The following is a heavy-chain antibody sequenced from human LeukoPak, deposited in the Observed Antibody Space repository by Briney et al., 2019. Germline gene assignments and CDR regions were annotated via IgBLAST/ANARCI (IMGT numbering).Heavy chain of an antibody. J-gene: IGHJ6*03. CDR1: GYTFTGYY. Sequence: ASVKVSCKASGYTFTGYYMHWVRQAPGQGLEWMGWINPNSGGTNYAQKFQGRVTMTRDTSISTAYMELSSLRAEDTAVYYCAKGSKGLLFTRDYYIDVWGKGTTVTISS. CDR2: INPNSGGT. CDR3: AKGSKGLLFTRDYYIDV. V-gene: IGHV1-2*02. D-gene: IGHD3/OR15-3a*01.